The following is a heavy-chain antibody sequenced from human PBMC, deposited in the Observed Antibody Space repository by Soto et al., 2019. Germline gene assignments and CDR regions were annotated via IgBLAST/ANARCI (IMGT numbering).Heavy chain of an antibody. V-gene: IGHV1-18*01. Sequence: ASVKVSCKASGYTFTSYGISWVRQAPGQGLEWMGWISAYNGNTNYAQKLQGRVTMTTDTSTSTAYMKLRSLKSDDTVVYYCARDLRVATIRGVGYWGQGTLVTVSS. CDR3: ARDLRVATIRGVGY. D-gene: IGHD5-12*01. J-gene: IGHJ4*02. CDR1: GYTFTSYG. CDR2: ISAYNGNT.